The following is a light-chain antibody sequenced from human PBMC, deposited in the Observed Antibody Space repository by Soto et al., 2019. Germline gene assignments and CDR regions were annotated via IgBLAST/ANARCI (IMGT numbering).Light chain of an antibody. CDR2: GTS. J-gene: IGKJ1*01. Sequence: EIVLTQSPATLSLSPGERATLSCRASQSVSRYLAWYQQKPGQAPRLLLYGTSNRATGIPARFSGSGSGTDFTLTISSLEPEDFAVYYCQQYINWPTWTFGQGTKVEIK. CDR1: QSVSRY. V-gene: IGKV3-11*01. CDR3: QQYINWPTWT.